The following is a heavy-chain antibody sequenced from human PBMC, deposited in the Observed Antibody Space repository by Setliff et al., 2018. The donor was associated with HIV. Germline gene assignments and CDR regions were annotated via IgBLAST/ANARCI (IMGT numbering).Heavy chain of an antibody. CDR3: ASMERDSGFSNRNYFDY. J-gene: IGHJ4*02. D-gene: IGHD6-19*01. CDR2: IYYSGST. Sequence: SETLSLTCTVSGGSISSHYWSWIRQPSGKGLEWIGSIYYSGSTNYNPSLKSRVTISVDTSKNQFSLKLSSVTAADTAVYYCASMERDSGFSNRNYFDYWGQGTLVTVSS. CDR1: GGSISSHY. V-gene: IGHV4-59*11.